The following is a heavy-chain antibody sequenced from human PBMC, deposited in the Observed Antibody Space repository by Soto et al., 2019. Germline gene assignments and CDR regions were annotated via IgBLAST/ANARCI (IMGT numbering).Heavy chain of an antibody. D-gene: IGHD1-26*01. V-gene: IGHV1-69*01. CDR2: IIPIYGTA. Sequence: QVQLVQSGAEVKKPGSSVKVSCKASGGTFSSFTISWVRQAPGQGLEWMGGIIPIYGTANYEQKFQGRVTITADASTRTAYMELSSLRSEDTAVYYCAKDRRADWESYYYYAMDVWGQGTTVTVSS. CDR1: GGTFSSFT. J-gene: IGHJ6*02. CDR3: AKDRRADWESYYYYAMDV.